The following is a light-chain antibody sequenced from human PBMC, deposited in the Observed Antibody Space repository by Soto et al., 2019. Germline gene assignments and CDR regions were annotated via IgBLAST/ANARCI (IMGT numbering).Light chain of an antibody. V-gene: IGKV3-20*01. CDR2: GAS. CDR3: QQYGSSPPWT. CDR1: QSVSSSY. J-gene: IGKJ1*01. Sequence: EIVLTQSPGTLSLSPGERATLSCRASQSVSSSYLAWYQQKPGQAPRLLIYGASSRATGIPDRFSGSGSGTHFTLTISRLEPEDFAVYYCQQYGSSPPWTFGQGTTVEIK.